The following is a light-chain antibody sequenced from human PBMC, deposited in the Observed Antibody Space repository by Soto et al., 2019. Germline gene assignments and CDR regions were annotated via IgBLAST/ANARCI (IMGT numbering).Light chain of an antibody. CDR3: QQYYSYPPVT. CDR2: AAS. Sequence: AIRMTQSPSSFSASTGDRVTITCRASQGISSYLAWYQQKPGKAPKLLIYAASTLQSGVPSRFSGSGSGTDFTLTISCLQSEDFATCYCQQYYSYPPVTFGPGTKVDIK. J-gene: IGKJ3*01. V-gene: IGKV1-8*01. CDR1: QGISSY.